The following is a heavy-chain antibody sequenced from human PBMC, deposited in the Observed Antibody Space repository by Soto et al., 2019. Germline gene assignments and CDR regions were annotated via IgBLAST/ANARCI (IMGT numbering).Heavy chain of an antibody. D-gene: IGHD3-22*01. V-gene: IGHV1-2*02. Sequence: ASVKVSCKASGYTLTVYYMHWVRQAPGQGLEWMGWINPNSGGTNYAQKFQGRVTMTRDTSISTAYMELSRLRSDNTAVYYCASRHGYYYDSSGYKAFDIWGQGTMVTVSS. CDR3: ASRHGYYYDSSGYKAFDI. CDR2: INPNSGGT. J-gene: IGHJ3*02. CDR1: GYTLTVYY.